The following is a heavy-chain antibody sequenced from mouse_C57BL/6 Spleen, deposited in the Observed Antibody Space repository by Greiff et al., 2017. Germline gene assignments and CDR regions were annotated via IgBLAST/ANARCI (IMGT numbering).Heavy chain of an antibody. CDR2: IDPEDGDT. CDR3: TTGGYDYLYYFDY. CDR1: GFNIKDYY. V-gene: IGHV14-1*01. J-gene: IGHJ2*01. D-gene: IGHD2-4*01. Sequence: VQLQQSGAELVRPGASVKLSCTASGFNIKDYYMHWVKQRPEQGLEWIGRIDPEDGDTEYAPKFQGKATMTADTSSNTAYLQLSSLTSEDTAVYYCTTGGYDYLYYFDYWGQGTTLTVSS.